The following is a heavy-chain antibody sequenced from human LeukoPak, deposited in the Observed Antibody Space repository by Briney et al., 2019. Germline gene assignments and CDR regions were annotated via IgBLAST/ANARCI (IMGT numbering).Heavy chain of an antibody. J-gene: IGHJ3*02. CDR3: ASPRALYCSSTSCQTANGAFDI. CDR2: IIPILGIA. D-gene: IGHD2-2*01. V-gene: IGHV1-69*02. CDR1: GGTFSSYT. Sequence: SVKVSCKASGGTFSSYTISWVRQATGQGLEWMGRIIPILGIANYAQKFQGRVTITADKSTSTAYMELSSLRSEDTAVYYCASPRALYCSSTSCQTANGAFDIWGQGTMVTVSS.